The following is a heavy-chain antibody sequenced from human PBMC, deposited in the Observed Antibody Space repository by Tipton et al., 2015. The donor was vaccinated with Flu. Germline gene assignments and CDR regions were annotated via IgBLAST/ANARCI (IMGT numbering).Heavy chain of an antibody. Sequence: QLVQSGAEVKKPGSSVKVSCKASGGTFSSYAISWVRQAPGQGLEWMGGIIPIFGTANYAQKFQGRVTITADESTSTAYMELSSRRSEDTAVYYCASCCIAAAGPANYYYYGMDVWGQGTTVTVSS. D-gene: IGHD6-13*01. CDR3: ASCCIAAAGPANYYYYGMDV. V-gene: IGHV1-69*01. CDR1: GGTFSSYA. J-gene: IGHJ6*02. CDR2: IIPIFGTA.